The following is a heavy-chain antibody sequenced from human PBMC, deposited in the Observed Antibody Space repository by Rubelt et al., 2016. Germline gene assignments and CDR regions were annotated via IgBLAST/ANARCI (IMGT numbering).Heavy chain of an antibody. CDR2: IYYSGST. J-gene: IGHJ4*02. CDR1: GGSISSGSFY. CDR3: ARDIYGDYVDY. Sequence: QVQLQESGPGLVKPSQTLSLTCTVSGGSISSGSFYWSWLRQHPGKGLEWIGNIYYSGSTSYNPSLKSRLTISVDTSKNQFSLKLASGTAADTAVDYCARDIYGDYVDYWGQGTLVTVSS. V-gene: IGHV4-31*03. D-gene: IGHD4-17*01.